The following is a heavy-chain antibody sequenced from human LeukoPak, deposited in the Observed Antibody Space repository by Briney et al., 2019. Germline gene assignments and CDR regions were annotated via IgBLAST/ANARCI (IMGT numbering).Heavy chain of an antibody. CDR3: AKPLTVLRYYFDY. D-gene: IGHD4-17*01. CDR2: INPNSGGT. Sequence: GASVKVSCKASGYTFSDYYIHWVRQAPGQGLEWMGWINPNSGGTNYAQKFQGRVTMTRDTSISTAYMELSRLRSDDTAVYYCAKPLTVLRYYFDYWGQGTLVTVSS. J-gene: IGHJ4*02. CDR1: GYTFSDYY. V-gene: IGHV1-2*02.